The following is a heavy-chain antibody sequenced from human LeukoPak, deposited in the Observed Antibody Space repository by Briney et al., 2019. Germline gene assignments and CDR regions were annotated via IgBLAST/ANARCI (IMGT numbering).Heavy chain of an antibody. Sequence: PSETLSLTCTVSGGSISSHYWSWIRQPPGKGLEWIGYIYYSGSTNYNPSLKSRVTISVDTSKNQFSLKLSSVTAADTAVYYCARDVGYLNRRFDPWGQGTLVTVSS. V-gene: IGHV4-59*11. CDR1: GGSISSHY. J-gene: IGHJ5*02. CDR3: ARDVGYLNRRFDP. CDR2: IYYSGST. D-gene: IGHD5-18*01.